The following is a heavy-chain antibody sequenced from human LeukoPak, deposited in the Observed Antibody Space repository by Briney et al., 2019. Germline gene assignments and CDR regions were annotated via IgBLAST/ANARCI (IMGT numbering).Heavy chain of an antibody. CDR3: ARETALGIDY. CDR2: ISSNGDTI. J-gene: IGHJ4*02. V-gene: IGHV3-48*03. CDR1: GFTFSTYE. Sequence: GGSLRLSCAASGFTFSTYEMNWVRQAPGKGLEWISYISSNGDTISYADSVKGRFAISRDNAKNSLYLQMNSLRAEDTAFYYCARETALGIDYWGQGTLVTVSS. D-gene: IGHD6-13*01.